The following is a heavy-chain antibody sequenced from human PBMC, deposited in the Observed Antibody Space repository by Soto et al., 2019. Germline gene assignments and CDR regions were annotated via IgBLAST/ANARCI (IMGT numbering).Heavy chain of an antibody. CDR3: ARADPDASVGF. V-gene: IGHV4-59*11. D-gene: IGHD3-16*01. J-gene: IGHJ4*02. CDR1: GGSMSRHY. Sequence: AETLSPTCPVSGGSMSRHYWTWLRQPPGKGLEWIGYISYSGSSYYNPSLKSRVTISADTSRNQFSLRLTSVIAADTAVYFCARADPDASVGFWGQGTLVTVSS. CDR2: ISYSGSS.